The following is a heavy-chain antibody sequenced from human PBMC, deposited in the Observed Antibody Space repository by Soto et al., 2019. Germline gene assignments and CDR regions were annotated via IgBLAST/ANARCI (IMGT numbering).Heavy chain of an antibody. J-gene: IGHJ5*02. CDR2: MNPNSGNT. CDR3: ARGWPYGSGWYSGGWFDP. D-gene: IGHD6-19*01. Sequence: QVQLVQSGAEVKKPGASVKVSCKASGYTFASYDINWVRQATGQGLEWMGWMNPNSGNTGYAQKFQGRVTMTRNTSISTAYMELSSLRSEDTAVYYCARGWPYGSGWYSGGWFDPWGQGTLVTVSS. V-gene: IGHV1-8*01. CDR1: GYTFASYD.